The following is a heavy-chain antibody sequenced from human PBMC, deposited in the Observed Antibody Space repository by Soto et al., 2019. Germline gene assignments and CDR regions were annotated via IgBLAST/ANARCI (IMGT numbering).Heavy chain of an antibody. D-gene: IGHD3-16*01. V-gene: IGHV4-59*08. J-gene: IGHJ5*02. CDR2: IYYSGST. Sequence: TLSLTCTVSGGSISSYYWSWIRQPPGKGLEWIGYIYYSGSTNYNPSLKSRVTISVDTSKNQFSLKLSSVTAADTAVYYCAARGGWFDPWGQGTLVTVSS. CDR1: GGSISSYY. CDR3: AARGGWFDP.